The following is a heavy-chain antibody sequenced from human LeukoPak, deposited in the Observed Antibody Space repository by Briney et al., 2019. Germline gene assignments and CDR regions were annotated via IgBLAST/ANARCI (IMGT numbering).Heavy chain of an antibody. CDR1: GFIFSNYG. V-gene: IGHV3-30*02. J-gene: IGHJ4*02. CDR3: ALMRDGYTH. CDR2: IRHDGSHK. D-gene: IGHD5-24*01. Sequence: GGSLRLSCTASGFIFSNYGMHWVRQAPGKGLEWVAFIRHDGSHKSYADSVKGRFTISSDNSKNTLSLQMNSLRADDTAVYYCALMRDGYTHWGQGLLVSVSS.